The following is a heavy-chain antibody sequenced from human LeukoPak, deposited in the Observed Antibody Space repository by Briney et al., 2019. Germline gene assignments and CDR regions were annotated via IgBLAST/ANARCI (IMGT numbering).Heavy chain of an antibody. D-gene: IGHD3-3*01. CDR2: INPSGGST. CDR1: GYTFTSYY. Sequence: ASVKVSCEASGYTFTSYYMHWVRQAPGQGLEWMGIINPSGGSTSYAQKFQGRVTMTRDTSTSTVYMELSSLRSEDTAVYYCARVNTIFGVVYNYFDYWGQGTLVTVSS. J-gene: IGHJ4*02. V-gene: IGHV1-46*01. CDR3: ARVNTIFGVVYNYFDY.